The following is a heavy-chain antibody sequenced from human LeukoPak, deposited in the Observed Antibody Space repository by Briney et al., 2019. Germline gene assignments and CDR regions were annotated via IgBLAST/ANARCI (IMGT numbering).Heavy chain of an antibody. V-gene: IGHV4-34*01. D-gene: IGHD5-18*01. CDR3: ARARGCSYGYYFDY. Sequence: KPSETLSLTCAVYGGSFSGYYWSWIRQPPGKGLEWIGEINHSGSTNYNPSLKSRVTISVDTSKNQFSLKLSSVTAADTAVYYCARARGCSYGYYFDYWGQGTLVTVSS. CDR2: INHSGST. CDR1: GGSFSGYY. J-gene: IGHJ4*02.